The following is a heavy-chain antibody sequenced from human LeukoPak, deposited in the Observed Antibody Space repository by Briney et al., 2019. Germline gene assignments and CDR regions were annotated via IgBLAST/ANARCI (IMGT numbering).Heavy chain of an antibody. CDR3: ARDTVVPAAFDY. CDR1: GFTFSSYS. Sequence: GGSLRLSCAASGFTFSSYSMNWVRQAPGKGLEWVSSISSSSSYIYYADSVKGRFTISRDNAKNSLYLHMNSLRAEDTAVYYCARDTVVPAAFDYWGQGTLVTVSS. CDR2: ISSSSSYI. J-gene: IGHJ4*02. V-gene: IGHV3-21*01. D-gene: IGHD2-2*01.